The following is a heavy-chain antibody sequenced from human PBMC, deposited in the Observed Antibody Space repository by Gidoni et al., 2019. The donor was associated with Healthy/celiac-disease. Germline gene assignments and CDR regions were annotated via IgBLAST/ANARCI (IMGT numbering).Heavy chain of an antibody. D-gene: IGHD6-13*01. CDR3: ARRGAAAAGTRRYWYFDL. J-gene: IGHJ2*01. CDR2: INHSGSP. Sequence: QVQLQQWGAGLLKPSETLSLTCAVYGGSFSGYYWSWIRQPPGKGLEWIGEINHSGSPNYNPSLKSRVTISVDTSKNQFSLKLSSVTAADTAVYYCARRGAAAAGTRRYWYFDLWGRGTLVTVSS. V-gene: IGHV4-34*01. CDR1: GGSFSGYY.